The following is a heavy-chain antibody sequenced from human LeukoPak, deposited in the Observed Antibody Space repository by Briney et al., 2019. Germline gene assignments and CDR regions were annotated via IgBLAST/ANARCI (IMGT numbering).Heavy chain of an antibody. CDR2: ISAYNGNT. Sequence: GASVKVSCKASGYTFTSYGISWVRQAPGQGLEWMGWISAYNGNTNYAQKLQGRVTMTTDTSTSTAYMELRSLRSEDTAVYYCARGFKRWLLPYYFDYWGQGTLVTVSS. J-gene: IGHJ4*02. V-gene: IGHV1-18*01. CDR1: GYTFTSYG. D-gene: IGHD3-22*01. CDR3: ARGFKRWLLPYYFDY.